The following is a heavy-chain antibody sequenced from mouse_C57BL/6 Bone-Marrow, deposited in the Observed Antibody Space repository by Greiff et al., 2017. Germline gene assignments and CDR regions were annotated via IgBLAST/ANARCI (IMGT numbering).Heavy chain of an antibody. CDR1: GYAFTNYL. V-gene: IGHV1-54*01. D-gene: IGHD2-4*01. CDR2: INPGSGGT. CDR3: ASFDYVWYFDV. J-gene: IGHJ1*03. Sequence: VQLQQSGAELVRPGTSVKVSCKASGYAFTNYLIEWVKQRPGQGLEWIGVINPGSGGTNYNEKFKGKATLTADKSSSTAYMQLSSLTSEDSAVYFCASFDYVWYFDVWGTGTTVTVSS.